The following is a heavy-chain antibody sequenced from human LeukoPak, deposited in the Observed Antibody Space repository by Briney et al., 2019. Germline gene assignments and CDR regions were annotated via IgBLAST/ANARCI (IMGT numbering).Heavy chain of an antibody. D-gene: IGHD1-1*01. CDR1: GGSISNYY. Sequence: SETLSLTCTVSGGSISNYYWNWIRQPPGKGLGWIGYIYYTGNTNYNPSLKSRVTISVDTSKNQFSLKLSSVTAADTAVYYCARDRLQLQSWGQGTLVTVSS. CDR2: IYYTGNT. CDR3: ARDRLQLQS. J-gene: IGHJ5*02. V-gene: IGHV4-59*01.